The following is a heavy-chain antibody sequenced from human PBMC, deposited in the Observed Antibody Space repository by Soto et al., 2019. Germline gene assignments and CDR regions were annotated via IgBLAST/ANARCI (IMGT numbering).Heavy chain of an antibody. CDR2: IYSRGSN. V-gene: IGHV4-59*11. CDR3: ARGSEDIVVVLAATSLRYFDL. J-gene: IGHJ2*01. D-gene: IGHD2-15*01. Sequence: SETLSLSPTMSGGSMYNHNLTSLRQAPRNVVELIGYIYSRGSNRYSPSFKSRVTISVDTSKNQFSLKLSSVTAADTGVYYCARGSEDIVVVLAATSLRYFDLWGRGTRVRVSS. CDR1: GGSMYNHN.